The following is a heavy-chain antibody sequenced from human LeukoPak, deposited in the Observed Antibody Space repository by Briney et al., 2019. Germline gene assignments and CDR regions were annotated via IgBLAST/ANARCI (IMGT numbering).Heavy chain of an antibody. Sequence: PGGPLRLSCAASGFTFSNAWMSWVRQAPGKGLEWVGRIKSKTDGGTTDYAAPVKGRFTISRDDSKNTLYLQMNSLKTEDTAVYYCTTDDYGDYGVDYWGQGTLVTVSS. D-gene: IGHD4-17*01. CDR2: IKSKTDGGTT. J-gene: IGHJ4*02. CDR1: GFTFSNAW. V-gene: IGHV3-15*01. CDR3: TTDDYGDYGVDY.